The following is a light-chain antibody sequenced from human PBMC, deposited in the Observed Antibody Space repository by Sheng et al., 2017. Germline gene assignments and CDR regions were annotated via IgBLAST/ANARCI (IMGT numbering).Light chain of an antibody. V-gene: IGKV1-33*01. CDR2: DAS. J-gene: IGKJ3*01. CDR1: QGISNY. CDR3: QQYDNLDFI. Sequence: DIQMTQSPSSLSASVGDRVTITCRASQGISNYLAWYQQKPGKAPKVLISDASNLQAGVPSRFSGTGSGTDFTLTISSLQPEDIATYYCQQYDNLDFIFGPGTKVDLK.